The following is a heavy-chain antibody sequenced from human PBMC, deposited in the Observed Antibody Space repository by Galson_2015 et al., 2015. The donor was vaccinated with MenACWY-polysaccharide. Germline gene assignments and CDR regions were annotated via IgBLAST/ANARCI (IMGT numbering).Heavy chain of an antibody. V-gene: IGHV3-23*01. CDR2: INNRGDRT. J-gene: IGHJ3*01. Sequence: SLRLSCAASGFTISTYAMSWVRQVPGKGLDWVATINNRGDRTYYADSVQGRFTISRDDSKNTVSLQMSSLRAEDTALYYCVKDRGAVFGDVWGQGTMVTVSS. CDR1: GFTISTYA. D-gene: IGHD3-3*01. CDR3: VKDRGAVFGDV.